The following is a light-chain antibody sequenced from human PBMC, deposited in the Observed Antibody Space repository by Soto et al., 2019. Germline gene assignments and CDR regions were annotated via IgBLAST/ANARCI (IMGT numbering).Light chain of an antibody. CDR2: GAS. CDR1: QSVSSSF. CDR3: QQYDNSPWP. Sequence: EIVLTQSPGTLSLSPGERATLSCRASQSVSSSFLAWYQQKPGQAPRLLIYGASSRATGIPDRFSGSGSGTDFTLTISRLEPEDFAVYYCQQYDNSPWPFGQGTKVEIK. V-gene: IGKV3-20*01. J-gene: IGKJ1*01.